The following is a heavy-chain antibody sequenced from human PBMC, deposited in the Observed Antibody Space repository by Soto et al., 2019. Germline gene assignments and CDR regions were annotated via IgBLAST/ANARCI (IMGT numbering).Heavy chain of an antibody. V-gene: IGHV1-69*01. CDR3: ASHSSGYYRDYYFDY. J-gene: IGHJ4*02. CDR2: IIPIFGTA. Sequence: QVQLVQSGAEVKKPGSSVKVSCKASGGTFSSYAISWVRQAPGQGLEWMGGIIPIFGTANYAQKSQGRVTITADESTSTAYMELSSLRSEDTAVYYCASHSSGYYRDYYFDYWGQGTLVTVSS. D-gene: IGHD3-22*01. CDR1: GGTFSSYA.